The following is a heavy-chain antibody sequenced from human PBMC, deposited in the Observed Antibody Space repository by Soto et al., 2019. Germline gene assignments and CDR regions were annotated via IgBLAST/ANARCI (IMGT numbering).Heavy chain of an antibody. CDR1: GGTFSSYA. V-gene: IGHV1-69*13. CDR2: IIPIFGTA. J-gene: IGHJ6*02. Sequence: GASVKVSCKASGGTFSSYAISWVRQAPGQGLERMGEIIPIFGTANYAQKFQGRVTITADESTSTAYMELSSLRSEDTAVYYCAAESGVRISGYYGMDVWGQGTTVTVSS. CDR3: AAESGVRISGYYGMDV. D-gene: IGHD3-10*01.